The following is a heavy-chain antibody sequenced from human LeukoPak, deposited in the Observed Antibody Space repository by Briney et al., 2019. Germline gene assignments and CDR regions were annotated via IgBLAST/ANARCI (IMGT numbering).Heavy chain of an antibody. Sequence: GGSLRLSCAASGFTFSNAWMSWVRQAPGKGLEWVSAISGSGGSTYYADSVKGRFTISRDNSKNTLYLQMNSLRAEDTAVYYCAKADKGYIPGEVDYWGQGTLVTVSS. V-gene: IGHV3-23*01. D-gene: IGHD6-13*01. CDR1: GFTFSNAW. J-gene: IGHJ4*02. CDR3: AKADKGYIPGEVDY. CDR2: ISGSGGST.